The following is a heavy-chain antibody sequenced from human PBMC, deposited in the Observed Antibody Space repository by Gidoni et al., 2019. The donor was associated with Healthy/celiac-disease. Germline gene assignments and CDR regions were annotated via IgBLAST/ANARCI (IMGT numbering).Heavy chain of an antibody. J-gene: IGHJ4*02. CDR1: GGSISSSSYY. V-gene: IGHV4-39*01. CDR2: IYYSGST. CDR3: ARSMNYYDSSGYCY. D-gene: IGHD3-22*01. Sequence: QLQLQESGPGLVKPSETLSLTCTVSGGSISSSSYYWGWIRQPPGKGLEWIGSIYYSGSTYYNPSLKSRVTISVDTSKNQFSLKLSSVTAADTAVYYCARSMNYYDSSGYCYWGQGTLVTVSS.